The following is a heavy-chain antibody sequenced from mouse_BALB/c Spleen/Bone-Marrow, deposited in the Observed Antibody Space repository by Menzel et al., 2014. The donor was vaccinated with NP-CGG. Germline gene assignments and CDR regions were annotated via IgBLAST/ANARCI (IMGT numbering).Heavy chain of an antibody. CDR1: GFNIKDTY. J-gene: IGHJ1*01. CDR3: ANYRCGWYFDV. D-gene: IGHD2-14*01. CDR2: IDPANGNT. Sequence: VQLKQSGAELVKPGVSVKLSCTASGFNIKDTYMHWVKQRPEQGLEWIGRIDPANGNTKYDPKFQGKATITADTSSNTDYRQVSRVRSEGTAVYYCANYRCGWYFDVWGVGTTVTVSS. V-gene: IGHV14-3*02.